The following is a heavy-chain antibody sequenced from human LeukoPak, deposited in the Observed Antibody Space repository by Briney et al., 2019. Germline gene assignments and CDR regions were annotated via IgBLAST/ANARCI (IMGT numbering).Heavy chain of an antibody. D-gene: IGHD3-10*01. J-gene: IGHJ4*02. CDR2: IYYSGST. Sequence: SETLSLTCTVSGGSISSYYWIWIRQPPGKGLEWIGYIYYSGSTNYNPSLKSRVTISVDTSKNQFSLKLSSVTAADTAVYYCARHHGSGSFHFDYWGQGTLVTVSS. V-gene: IGHV4-59*01. CDR3: ARHHGSGSFHFDY. CDR1: GGSISSYY.